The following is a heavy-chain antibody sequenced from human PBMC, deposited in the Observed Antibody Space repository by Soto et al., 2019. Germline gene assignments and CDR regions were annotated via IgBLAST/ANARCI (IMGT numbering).Heavy chain of an antibody. D-gene: IGHD3-22*01. Sequence: GGSLRLSCAASGFTFSSYAMSWVRQAPGKGLEWVSAISGSGGSTYYADSVKGRFTISRDNSKNTLYLQMNSLRAEDTAVYYCAKWLEYYYDSSGYADYWGQGTLVTVSS. V-gene: IGHV3-23*01. J-gene: IGHJ4*02. CDR1: GFTFSSYA. CDR3: AKWLEYYYDSSGYADY. CDR2: ISGSGGST.